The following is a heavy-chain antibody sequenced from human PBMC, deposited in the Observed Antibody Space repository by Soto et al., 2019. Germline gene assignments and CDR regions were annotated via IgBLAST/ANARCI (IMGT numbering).Heavy chain of an antibody. D-gene: IGHD3-10*01. V-gene: IGHV4-39*01. J-gene: IGHJ4*02. Sequence: SETLSLTCTVSGGSISSSSYYWGWIRQPPGKGLEWIGSIYYSGSTYYNPSLKSRVTISVDTSKNQFSLKLSSVTAADTAVYYCRLYPVEYYYGSGSPQHPISPPWDYWGQGTLVTVSS. CDR2: IYYSGST. CDR3: RLYPVEYYYGSGSPQHPISPPWDY. CDR1: GGSISSSSYY.